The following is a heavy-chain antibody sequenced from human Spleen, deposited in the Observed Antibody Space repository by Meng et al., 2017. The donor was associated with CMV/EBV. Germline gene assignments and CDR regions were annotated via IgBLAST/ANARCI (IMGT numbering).Heavy chain of an antibody. CDR1: GCMFSTCG. J-gene: IGHJ4*02. CDR3: AKEQSFGYYRTADH. V-gene: IGHV3-30*18. Sequence: SGCMFSTCGMHWVRQAPGKGLEWVAVFTYDGSEIHYADSVKGRFTTSRDTSNNRLSLQLNSLRVEDTAVYYCAKEQSFGYYRTADHWGQGTLVTVSS. CDR2: FTYDGSEI. D-gene: IGHD3-22*01.